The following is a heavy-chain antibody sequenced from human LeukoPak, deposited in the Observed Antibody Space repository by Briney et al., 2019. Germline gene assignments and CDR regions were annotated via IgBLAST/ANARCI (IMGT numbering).Heavy chain of an antibody. D-gene: IGHD3-22*01. CDR3: ARDAYYYDSSGYSGFDP. CDR2: IKQDGSEK. Sequence: PGGSLRLSCAASGSTFSSYWMSWVRQAPGKGLEWVANIKQDGSEKYYVDSVKGRFTISGDNAKNSLYLQMNSLRAEDTAVYYCARDAYYYDSSGYSGFDPWGQGTLVTVSS. J-gene: IGHJ5*02. CDR1: GSTFSSYW. V-gene: IGHV3-7*04.